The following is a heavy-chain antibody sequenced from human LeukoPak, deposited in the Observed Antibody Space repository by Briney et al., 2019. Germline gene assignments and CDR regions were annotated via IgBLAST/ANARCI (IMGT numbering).Heavy chain of an antibody. CDR2: IWYDGSNK. Sequence: GGSLRLSCAASGFTFSSYGMHWVRQAPGKGPEWVAVIWYDGSNKYYADSVKGRFTISRDNSKNTLYLQMNSLRAEDTAVYYCARTVGATAFDYWGQGTLVTVSS. D-gene: IGHD1-26*01. V-gene: IGHV3-33*01. CDR3: ARTVGATAFDY. CDR1: GFTFSSYG. J-gene: IGHJ4*02.